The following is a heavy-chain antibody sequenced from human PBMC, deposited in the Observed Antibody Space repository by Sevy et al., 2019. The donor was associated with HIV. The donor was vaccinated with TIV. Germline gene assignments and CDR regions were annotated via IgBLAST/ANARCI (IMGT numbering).Heavy chain of an antibody. V-gene: IGHV3-7*01. CDR2: IKADGSDK. CDR1: GFTFSANW. CDR3: AHETFGRFES. D-gene: IGHD3-16*01. Sequence: GGFLRLCCAASGFTFSANWMNWVHQAPGKGLECVANIKADGSDKQYVDSVEGRFTISRDNAKNLLFLQMNSLRVEDTAVYYCAHETFGRFESWGQGTLVTVSS. J-gene: IGHJ4*02.